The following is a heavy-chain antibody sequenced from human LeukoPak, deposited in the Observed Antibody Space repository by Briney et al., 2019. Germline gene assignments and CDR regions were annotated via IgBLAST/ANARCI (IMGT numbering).Heavy chain of an antibody. D-gene: IGHD2/OR15-2a*01. J-gene: IGHJ3*02. CDR2: ISSSGSTI. V-gene: IGHV3-48*03. CDR1: RLTFSSYE. Sequence: GGSLRLSCEDSRLTFSSYEMNWVHQAPGKGLEWISYISSSGSTIYYADSVKGRFTISRDNAKNSPYLQMNSLRAEDTAVYYCARDLFLWGAFDIWGQGTMVTVSS. CDR3: ARDLFLWGAFDI.